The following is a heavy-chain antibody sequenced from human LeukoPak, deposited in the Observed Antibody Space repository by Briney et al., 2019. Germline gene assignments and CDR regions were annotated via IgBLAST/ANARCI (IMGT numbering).Heavy chain of an antibody. V-gene: IGHV4-59*08. D-gene: IGHD4-23*01. CDR2: VYYSGTY. CDR3: ARRHNGGNSDWFDP. Sequence: SETLSLTCAVSGSSISTYYWSWIRQPPGKGLEWIGYVYYSGTYNYSPSLKSRVTISVDTSKNQFSLKLSSVTAADTAVYYCARRHNGGNSDWFDPWGQGTLVTVSS. J-gene: IGHJ5*02. CDR1: GSSISTYY.